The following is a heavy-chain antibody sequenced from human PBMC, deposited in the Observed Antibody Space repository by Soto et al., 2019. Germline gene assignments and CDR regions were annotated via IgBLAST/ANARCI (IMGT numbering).Heavy chain of an antibody. CDR2: VSHDGRNT. V-gene: IGHV3-30*18. CDR3: AKGGRQWLVTSDFNY. D-gene: IGHD6-19*01. CDR1: GFTFSDYA. J-gene: IGHJ4*02. Sequence: VQLVESGGGVVQPGGSLRLSCAASGFTFSDYAMHWVRQAPGKGLEWVAVVSHDGRNTHYADSVKGRCTISRDSSKNMVSLEMTSLRAEDTGVYYCAKGGRQWLVTSDFNYWGQGALVTVSS.